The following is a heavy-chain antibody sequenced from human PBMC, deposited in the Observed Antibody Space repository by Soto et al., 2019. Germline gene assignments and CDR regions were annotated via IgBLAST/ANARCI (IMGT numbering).Heavy chain of an antibody. J-gene: IGHJ4*02. D-gene: IGHD4-17*01. CDR2: IYYSGST. Sequence: SETLSLTCTVSGGSISSYYWSWIRQPPGKGLEWIGYIYYSGSTNYNPSLKSRVTISVDTSKNQFSLKLSSVTAADTAVYYCARPYAPLGYYFDYWGQGTLVTVSS. CDR1: GGSISSYY. V-gene: IGHV4-59*01. CDR3: ARPYAPLGYYFDY.